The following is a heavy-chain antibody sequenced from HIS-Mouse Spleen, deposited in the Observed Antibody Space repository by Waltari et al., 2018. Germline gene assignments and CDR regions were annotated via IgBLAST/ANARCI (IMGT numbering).Heavy chain of an antibody. J-gene: IGHJ2*01. V-gene: IGHV4-39*07. CDR3: AREIPYSSSWYDWYFDL. CDR2: IYYSGST. CDR1: GGSSRSSSYY. D-gene: IGHD6-13*01. Sequence: QLQLQESGPGLVKPSETLSPTCTVSGGSSRSSSYYWGWIRQPPGTGLEWIVSIYYSGSTSYNPSLKSRVTISVDTSKNQFSLKLSSVTAADTAVYYCAREIPYSSSWYDWYFDLWGRGTLVTVSS.